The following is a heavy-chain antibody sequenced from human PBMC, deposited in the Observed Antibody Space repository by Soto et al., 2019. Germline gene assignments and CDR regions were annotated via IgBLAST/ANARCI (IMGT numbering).Heavy chain of an antibody. V-gene: IGHV3-33*01. Sequence: QVQLVESGGGVVQPGRSLRLSCAASGFTFSSYGMHWVRQAPGKGLEWVAVIWYDGSNKYYADSVKGRFTISRDNSKNTLYLQMNSLRAEDTAVYYCARRGWGTTKEYYFDYWGQGTLVTVSS. CDR2: IWYDGSNK. J-gene: IGHJ4*02. CDR3: ARRGWGTTKEYYFDY. CDR1: GFTFSSYG. D-gene: IGHD2-2*01.